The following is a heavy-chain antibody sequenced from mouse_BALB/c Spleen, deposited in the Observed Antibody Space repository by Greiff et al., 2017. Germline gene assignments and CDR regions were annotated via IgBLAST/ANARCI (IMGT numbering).Heavy chain of an antibody. CDR3: ARATGPYAMDY. V-gene: IGHV3-8*02. J-gene: IGHJ4*01. CDR1: GDSITSCY. CDR2: ISYSGST. Sequence: VQLKESGPSLVKPSQTLSLTCSVTGDSITSCYWNWIRKFPGNKLEYMGYISYSGSTYYNPSLKSRISITRDTSKNQYYLQLNSVTTEDTATYYCARATGPYAMDYWGQGTSVTVSS. D-gene: IGHD4-1*02.